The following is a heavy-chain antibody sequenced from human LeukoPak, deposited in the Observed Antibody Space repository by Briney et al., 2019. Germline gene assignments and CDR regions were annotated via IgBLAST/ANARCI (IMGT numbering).Heavy chain of an antibody. Sequence: GGSLRLSCAASGFTFSSYAMGWVRQAPGKGLEWVSVISGSGGSTNYADSVKGRFAISRDNSKNTLYLQMNSLTAEDTAVYYCARDCDTSGHYKWLDPWGQGTLVTVSS. CDR3: ARDCDTSGHYKWLDP. V-gene: IGHV3-23*01. J-gene: IGHJ5*02. CDR2: ISGSGGST. D-gene: IGHD3-22*01. CDR1: GFTFSSYA.